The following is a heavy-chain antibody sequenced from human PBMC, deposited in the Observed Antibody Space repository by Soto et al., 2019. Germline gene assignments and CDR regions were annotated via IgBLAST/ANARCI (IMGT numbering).Heavy chain of an antibody. V-gene: IGHV3-33*01. CDR3: ARVKVARWDLDL. Sequence: QVQLVESGGGVVQSGRSLRLSCAASGFTFNDYGMHWVRQAPGKGLNWVAVIWYDGSNKDYADSVKGRFTIARDNSKNPLYLQMNSLRAEDTAVYYCARVKVARWDLDLWGRGTLVTVSS. CDR2: IWYDGSNK. CDR1: GFTFNDYG. J-gene: IGHJ2*01. D-gene: IGHD2-15*01.